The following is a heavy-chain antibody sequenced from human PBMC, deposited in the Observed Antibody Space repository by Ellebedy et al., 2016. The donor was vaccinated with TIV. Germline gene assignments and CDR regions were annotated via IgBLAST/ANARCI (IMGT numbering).Heavy chain of an antibody. J-gene: IGHJ6*02. D-gene: IGHD2-21*01. CDR3: AKARGSSVIDYNYFGMDV. CDR1: GMIFSNYI. V-gene: IGHV3-21*04. Sequence: GESLKISXSASGMIFSNYIMNWVRQAPGKGLEWVSSISSGSSYTYYADSVKGRFTISRDNSGNTLYLQMNSLRAEDTAVYYCAKARGSSVIDYNYFGMDVWGQGTTVTVSS. CDR2: ISSGSSYT.